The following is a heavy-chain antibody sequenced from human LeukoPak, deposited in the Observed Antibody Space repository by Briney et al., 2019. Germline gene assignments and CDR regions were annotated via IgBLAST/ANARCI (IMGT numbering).Heavy chain of an antibody. CDR3: ASGYCSGGSCYGLLDY. J-gene: IGHJ4*02. D-gene: IGHD2-15*01. Sequence: ASVKVSCKASGYTFTTYGISWVRQAPGQGLAWMGWISAYNGNTNYAQKLQGRVTMTTDTSTKTAYMELRSLRSDDTAVYYCASGYCSGGSCYGLLDYWGQGTLVIVSS. CDR2: ISAYNGNT. V-gene: IGHV1-18*01. CDR1: GYTFTTYG.